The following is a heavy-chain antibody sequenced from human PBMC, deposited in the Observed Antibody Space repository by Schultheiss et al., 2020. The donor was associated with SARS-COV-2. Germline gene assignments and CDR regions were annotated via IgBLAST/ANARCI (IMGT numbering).Heavy chain of an antibody. Sequence: ASVKVSCKASGYTFTSYYMHWVRQAPGQGLEWMGWMNPNNGNTGYAQKFQGRVTMTRDTSISTAYMELSSLRSEDTAVYYCAADSQGLQLERGYYYYGMDVWGQGTTVTVSS. CDR1: GYTFTSYY. CDR3: AADSQGLQLERGYYYYGMDV. CDR2: MNPNNGNT. J-gene: IGHJ6*02. V-gene: IGHV1-8*02. D-gene: IGHD1-1*01.